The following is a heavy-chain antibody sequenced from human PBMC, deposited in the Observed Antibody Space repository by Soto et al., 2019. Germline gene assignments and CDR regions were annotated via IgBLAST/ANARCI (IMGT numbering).Heavy chain of an antibody. CDR1: GYTLTELS. D-gene: IGHD3-16*01. CDR2: FDPEDGET. J-gene: IGHJ4*02. Sequence: ASVKVSCKVSGYTLTELSMHWVRQAPGKGLEWMGGFDPEDGETIYAQKFQGRDTMTEDTSTDTAYMELSSLRSEDTAVFYCAIPPPSDYIWGSYPSYDYWGQGTLVPVSS. CDR3: AIPPPSDYIWGSYPSYDY. V-gene: IGHV1-24*01.